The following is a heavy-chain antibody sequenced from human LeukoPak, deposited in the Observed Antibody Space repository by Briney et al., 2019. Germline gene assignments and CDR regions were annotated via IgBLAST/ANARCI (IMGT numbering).Heavy chain of an antibody. Sequence: GGSLRLSCAASGFTFSNYAMSWVRQAPGKGLEWVSGMSGSGVSTNYADSVKGRFTIARDNSKNTVFLQMDSLRAEDTAIYYCAKGVSPAEKTTAQPYDYWGQGPLVTVSS. V-gene: IGHV3-23*01. D-gene: IGHD1-14*01. CDR2: MSGSGVST. J-gene: IGHJ4*02. CDR1: GFTFSNYA. CDR3: AKGVSPAEKTTAQPYDY.